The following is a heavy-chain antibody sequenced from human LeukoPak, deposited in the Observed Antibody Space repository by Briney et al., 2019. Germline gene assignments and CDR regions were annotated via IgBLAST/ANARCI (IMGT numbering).Heavy chain of an antibody. V-gene: IGHV4-34*01. CDR1: GGSFSGYY. J-gene: IGHJ5*02. D-gene: IGHD3-22*01. CDR2: INHSGST. Sequence: SETLSLTCAVYGGSFSGYYWSWIRQPPGKGLEWIGEINHSGSTNYNPSLKSRVTISVDTSKNQFSLKLSSVTAADTAVYYCARGRPGYYYDSSGYDYGCNWFDPWGQGTLVTVSS. CDR3: ARGRPGYYYDSSGYDYGCNWFDP.